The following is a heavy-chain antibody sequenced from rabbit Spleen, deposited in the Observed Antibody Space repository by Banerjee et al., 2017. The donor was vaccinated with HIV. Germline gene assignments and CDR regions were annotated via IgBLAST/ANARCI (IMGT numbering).Heavy chain of an antibody. J-gene: IGHJ6*01. CDR3: ARDTATSFSSYGMDL. D-gene: IGHD7-1*01. Sequence: QSLEESGGDLVKPGASLTLTCKASGFDFSSSDYMCWVRQAPGKGLEWISCIIGSSGGFTYSATWAKGRFTCSKTSSTTVTLQMTSLTVADTATYFCARDTATSFSSYGMDLWGQGPLVTVS. CDR1: GFDFSSSDY. V-gene: IGHV1S40*01. CDR2: IIGSSGGFT.